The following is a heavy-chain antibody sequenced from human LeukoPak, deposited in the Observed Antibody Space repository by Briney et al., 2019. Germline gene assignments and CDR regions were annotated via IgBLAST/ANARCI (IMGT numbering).Heavy chain of an antibody. J-gene: IGHJ4*02. CDR1: GFPFDNYG. CDR3: ARQSGAARPYRN. V-gene: IGHV3-30*02. CDR2: IRYDGSNK. D-gene: IGHD6-6*01. Sequence: GGSLRLSCEVSGFPFDNYGMHWVRQAPGKGLEWVAFIRYDGSNKYYADSVKGRFTISRDNSKNTLYLQMNSLRAEDTAVYYCARQSGAARPYRNWGQGTLVTVSS.